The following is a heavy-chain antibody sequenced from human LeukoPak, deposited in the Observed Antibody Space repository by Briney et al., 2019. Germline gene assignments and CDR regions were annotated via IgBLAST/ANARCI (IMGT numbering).Heavy chain of an antibody. Sequence: PSETLSLTCTVSGGSITSTVYYWVWIRQPPGKGLEWIGSIYYSGSTYYNPSLKSRVTISVDTSKNQFSLNLSSVTATDTAVYYCASAPRRGSIGGLNDWGQGTLVTVSS. V-gene: IGHV4-39*01. CDR1: GGSITSTVYY. J-gene: IGHJ4*02. CDR3: ASAPRRGSIGGLND. CDR2: IYYSGST. D-gene: IGHD3-10*01.